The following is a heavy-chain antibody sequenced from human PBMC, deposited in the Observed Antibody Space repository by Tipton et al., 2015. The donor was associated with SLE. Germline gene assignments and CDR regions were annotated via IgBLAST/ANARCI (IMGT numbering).Heavy chain of an antibody. Sequence: TLSLTCTVSGGSISSSSYYWGWIRQPPGKGLEWIGYIYYSGSTYYNPSLKSRVTISVDTSKNQFSLKKRSVTAAGTAVYYCARALGILAGYNKDYSSISIWGRGAMLTVS. D-gene: IGHD3-9*01. CDR2: IYYSGST. CDR1: GGSISSSSYY. V-gene: IGHV4-31*03. J-gene: IGHJ2*01. CDR3: ARALGILAGYNKDYSSISI.